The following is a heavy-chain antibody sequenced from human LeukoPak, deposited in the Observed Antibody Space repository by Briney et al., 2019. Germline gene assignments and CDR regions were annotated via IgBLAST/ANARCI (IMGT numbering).Heavy chain of an antibody. Sequence: PGGSLRLSCAASGFTFDDYSFHWVRQAPGRGLEWVSLISRDGSSTYYADSVKGRFTISRDNSKNSVYLQMNSLRTGDTALYYCTKDRYCSTTNCPLDYWGQGTLVTVSS. CDR1: GFTFDDYS. CDR2: ISRDGSST. V-gene: IGHV3-43*01. J-gene: IGHJ4*02. CDR3: TKDRYCSTTNCPLDY. D-gene: IGHD2-2*01.